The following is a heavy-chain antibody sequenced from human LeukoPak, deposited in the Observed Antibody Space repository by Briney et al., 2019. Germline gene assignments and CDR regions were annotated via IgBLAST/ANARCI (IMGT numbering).Heavy chain of an antibody. CDR1: GFTFGDYA. CDR3: TRDHGIVVVPAAAQYYFDY. V-gene: IGHV3-49*04. D-gene: IGHD2-2*01. Sequence: GGSLRLPCTASGFTFGDYAMSWVRQAPGKGLEWVGFIRSKAYGGTTEYAASVKGRFTISRDDSKSIAYLQMNSLKTEDTAVYYCTRDHGIVVVPAAAQYYFDYWGQGTLVTVSS. CDR2: IRSKAYGGTT. J-gene: IGHJ4*02.